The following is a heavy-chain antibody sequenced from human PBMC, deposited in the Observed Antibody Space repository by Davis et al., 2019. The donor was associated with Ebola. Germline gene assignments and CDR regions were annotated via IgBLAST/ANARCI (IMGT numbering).Heavy chain of an antibody. CDR3: AIGGRAGGFDY. Sequence: MPSETLSLTCTVSGGSISSGDYYWSWIRQHPGKGLEWIGYIYYSGSTYYNPSLKSRVTISVDTSKNQFSLKLSSVTAADTAVYYCAIGGRAGGFDYWGQGTLVTVSS. J-gene: IGHJ4*02. CDR2: IYYSGST. V-gene: IGHV4-31*03. CDR1: GGSISSGDYY.